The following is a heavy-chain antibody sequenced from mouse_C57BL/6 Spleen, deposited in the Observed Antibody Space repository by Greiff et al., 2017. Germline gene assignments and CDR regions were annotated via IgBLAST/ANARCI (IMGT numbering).Heavy chain of an antibody. D-gene: IGHD1-1*01. CDR3: ARWGHYYGSSPFAY. J-gene: IGHJ3*01. V-gene: IGHV1-18*01. Sequence: VQLQQSGPELVKPGASVKIPCKASGYTFADYNMDWVKQSHGKSLEWIGDINPNNGGTIYNQKFKGKATLTVDKSSSTAYMELRSLTSEDTAVYYCARWGHYYGSSPFAYWGQGTLVTVSA. CDR2: INPNNGGT. CDR1: GYTFADYN.